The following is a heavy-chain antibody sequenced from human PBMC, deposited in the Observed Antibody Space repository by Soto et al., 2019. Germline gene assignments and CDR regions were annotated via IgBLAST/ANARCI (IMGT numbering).Heavy chain of an antibody. V-gene: IGHV3-30*18. CDR3: AKDRNHGEYYTFDY. CDR2: ISFDGSTK. CDR1: GFPFSNFG. D-gene: IGHD4-17*01. Sequence: QVRLVESGGGGVQPGRPLGLPVPASGFPFSNFGMNWSPLAPGKGLGWVAFISFDGSTKYYADSVKGRFTISRDHSKNTLFLQVDSLRTEDTDVYYCAKDRNHGEYYTFDYWGQGALVTVSS. J-gene: IGHJ4*02.